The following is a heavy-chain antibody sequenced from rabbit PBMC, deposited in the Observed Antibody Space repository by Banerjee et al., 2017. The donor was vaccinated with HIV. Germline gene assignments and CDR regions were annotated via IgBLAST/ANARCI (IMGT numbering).Heavy chain of an antibody. V-gene: IGHV1S40*01. Sequence: QSLEESGGGLVQPEGSLTLTCKASGFDFSGRYYICWVRQAPGKGLEWIACIYSGGSGSTYYASWARGRFTISQTSSTTVTLQMTSLTAADTATYFCARTPTGSYPLWGPGTLVTVS. CDR3: ARTPTGSYPL. J-gene: IGHJ4*01. CDR2: IYSGGSGST. D-gene: IGHD5-1*01. CDR1: GFDFSGRYY.